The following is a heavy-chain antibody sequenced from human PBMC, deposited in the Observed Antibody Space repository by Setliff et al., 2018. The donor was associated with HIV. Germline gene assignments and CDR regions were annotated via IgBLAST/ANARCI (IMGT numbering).Heavy chain of an antibody. V-gene: IGHV1-69*13. CDR1: GGTFSSYA. CDR2: IIPIFGTA. Sequence: SVKVSCKASGGTFSSYAISWVRQAPGQGLEWMGGIIPIFGTANYAQKFQGRVTITADESTGTAYMELSSLRSEDTAVYYCARDPRGSSHFGFDYWGQGTLVTVSS. D-gene: IGHD6-13*01. CDR3: ARDPRGSSHFGFDY. J-gene: IGHJ4*02.